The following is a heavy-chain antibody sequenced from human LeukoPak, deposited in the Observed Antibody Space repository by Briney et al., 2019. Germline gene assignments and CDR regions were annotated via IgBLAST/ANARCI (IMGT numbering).Heavy chain of an antibody. D-gene: IGHD3-10*01. V-gene: IGHV3-23*01. Sequence: PGGSLRLSCAASGFTFSSYAMSWVRQAPGKGLEWVSAISGSGGSTYYADSVKGRFTISRDNSKNTLYLQMNSLRAEDTAVYYCAKDPELWFGELFDYWAREPWSPSPQ. CDR3: AKDPELWFGELFDY. CDR2: ISGSGGST. CDR1: GFTFSSYA. J-gene: IGHJ4*02.